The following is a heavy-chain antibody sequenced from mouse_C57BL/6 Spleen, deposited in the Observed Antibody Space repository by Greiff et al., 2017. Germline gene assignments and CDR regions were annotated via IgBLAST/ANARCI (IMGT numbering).Heavy chain of an antibody. J-gene: IGHJ4*01. D-gene: IGHD2-2*01. V-gene: IGHV1-66*01. CDR2: IYPGSGNT. CDR1: GYSFTSYY. Sequence: VQLQQSGPELVKPGASVKISCKASGYSFTSYYIHWVKQRPGQGLEWIGWIYPGSGNTKYNEKFKGKATLTADTSSSTAYMQLSSLTSEDSAVYYCATMVTTGDYYAMDYWGQGTSVTVSS. CDR3: ATMVTTGDYYAMDY.